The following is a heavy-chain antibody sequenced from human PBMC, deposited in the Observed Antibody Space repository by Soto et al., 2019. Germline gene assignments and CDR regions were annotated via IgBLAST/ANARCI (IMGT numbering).Heavy chain of an antibody. CDR3: EIGYSYAPLDL. D-gene: IGHD5-18*01. Sequence: GGSVSLCCAASGVTFSSYAMSWVRQAPGKGLEWVSGISGSGDSTYYADSVKGRFTISRDNSKNTLYLQMNSLRAEDTAVYYCEIGYSYAPLDLWGPAIMVTVNS. CDR1: GVTFSSYA. CDR2: ISGSGDST. V-gene: IGHV3-23*01. J-gene: IGHJ5*02.